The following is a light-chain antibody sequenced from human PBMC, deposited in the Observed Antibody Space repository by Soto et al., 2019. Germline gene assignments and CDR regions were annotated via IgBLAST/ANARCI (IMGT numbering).Light chain of an antibody. V-gene: IGLV2-14*03. CDR3: CSHQDGSIYL. CDR2: YVD. Sequence: QSALTQPPSVSGSPGQSITISCTGTSRDVGAYDYVSWYLQYPDKAPQLLIYYVDHRPSGVSSRFSGSKSGNTASLTISGLQAEDEGDYYCCSHQDGSIYLFGTGTKVTV. CDR1: SRDVGAYDY. J-gene: IGLJ1*01.